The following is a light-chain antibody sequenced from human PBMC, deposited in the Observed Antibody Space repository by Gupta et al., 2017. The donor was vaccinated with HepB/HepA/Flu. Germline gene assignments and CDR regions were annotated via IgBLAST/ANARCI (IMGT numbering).Light chain of an antibody. CDR3: QQCSSWPLT. CDR1: QIVTSN. Sequence: EILMRQSPAILSVSAWERVTLTCRASQIVTSNLAWYQQKPGQAPRLLIYDASTRASGAPARFSGSESGTDFTLTIDSLQTEDVGIYYCQQCSSWPLTFGEGTKVEIK. V-gene: IGKV3-15*01. CDR2: DAS. J-gene: IGKJ4*02.